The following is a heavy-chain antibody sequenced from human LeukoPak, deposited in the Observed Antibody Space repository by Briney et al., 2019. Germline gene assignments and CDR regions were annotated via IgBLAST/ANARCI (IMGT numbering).Heavy chain of an antibody. V-gene: IGHV3-15*01. CDR2: IKSKTDGGTT. CDR1: GFIFINAW. CDR3: RYFDY. Sequence: GGSLRLSCAASGFIFINAWMSWVRQAPGKELEWVGRIKSKTDGGTTDYAAPVKGRFTISRDDSDNTLYLQMNSLEIEDTAVYYCRYFDYWGQGTLVTVSS. J-gene: IGHJ4*02.